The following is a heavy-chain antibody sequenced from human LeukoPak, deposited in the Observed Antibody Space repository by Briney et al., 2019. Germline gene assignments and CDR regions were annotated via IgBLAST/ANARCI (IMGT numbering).Heavy chain of an antibody. CDR3: ARALVTTGAFDI. CDR1: GFTLSSYW. V-gene: IGHV3-7*01. CDR2: IKQDGSEK. Sequence: GGSLRLSCAASGFTLSSYWMSWVRQAPGKGLEWVANIKQDGSEKYYVDSVKGRFTISRDNSKNTLYLQMNSLRAEDTAVYYCARALVTTGAFDIWGQGTMVTVSS. J-gene: IGHJ3*02. D-gene: IGHD4-11*01.